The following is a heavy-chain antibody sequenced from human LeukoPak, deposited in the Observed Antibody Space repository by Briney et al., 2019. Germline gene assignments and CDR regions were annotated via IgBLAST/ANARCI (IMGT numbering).Heavy chain of an antibody. CDR3: ARDCTNGVCFDY. CDR1: GFTFSSYS. Sequence: GGSLRLSCAASGFTFSSYSMTWVRQAPGKGLEWVSYISSSSYTIYYADSVKGRFTISRDNAKNSLYLQMNSLRAEDTAVYYCARDCTNGVCFDYWGQGTLVTVSS. V-gene: IGHV3-48*01. D-gene: IGHD2-8*01. CDR2: ISSSSYTI. J-gene: IGHJ4*02.